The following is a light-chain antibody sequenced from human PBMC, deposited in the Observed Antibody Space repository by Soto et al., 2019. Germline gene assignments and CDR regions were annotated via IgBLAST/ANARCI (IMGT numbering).Light chain of an antibody. V-gene: IGKV1-27*01. Sequence: DIQMTQFPSSLSASVGDRVTITCRASQGISNYLGWYQQKPGKVPKLLIYAASTLQSGVPSRFSGSGSGTDFTLTISSLQPEDVTTYYCQRYNSAPQAFGQGTKMEIK. CDR2: AAS. CDR1: QGISNY. J-gene: IGKJ1*01. CDR3: QRYNSAPQA.